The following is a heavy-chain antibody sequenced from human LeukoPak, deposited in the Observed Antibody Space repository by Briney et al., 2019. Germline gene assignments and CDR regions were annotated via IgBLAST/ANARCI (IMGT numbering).Heavy chain of an antibody. D-gene: IGHD1-26*01. Sequence: PGGSLRLSCAASGFTFSTFAMLWVRQPRGKGLEWVSSIFPSGGEIHYADSVRGRFTISRDNSKSTLSLQMNSLRAEDTAVYYCSGSSTGRRFDYWGQGTLVTVSS. CDR1: GFTFSTFA. CDR3: SGSSTGRRFDY. CDR2: IFPSGGEI. V-gene: IGHV3-23*01. J-gene: IGHJ4*02.